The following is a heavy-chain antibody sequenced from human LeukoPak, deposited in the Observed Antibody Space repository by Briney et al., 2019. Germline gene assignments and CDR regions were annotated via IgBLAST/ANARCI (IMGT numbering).Heavy chain of an antibody. J-gene: IGHJ4*02. CDR1: GYTFISYG. D-gene: IGHD6-13*01. V-gene: IGHV1-18*01. CDR3: ARSGDSSSWYALDY. CDR2: ISAYNGNT. Sequence: ASVKVSCKASGYTFISYGISWVRQAPGQGLEWMGWISAYNGNTNYAQKFQGRVTMTTDTSTSTAYMELRSLRSDDTAVYYCARSGDSSSWYALDYWGQGTLVTVSS.